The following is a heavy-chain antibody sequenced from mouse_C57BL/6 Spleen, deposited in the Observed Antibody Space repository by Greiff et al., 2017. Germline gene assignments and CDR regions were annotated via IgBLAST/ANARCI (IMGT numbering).Heavy chain of an antibody. D-gene: IGHD2-12*01. CDR3: AREGDSYHYYAMDY. V-gene: IGHV1-82*01. CDR1: GYAFSSSW. J-gene: IGHJ4*01. CDR2: IYPGDGDT. Sequence: VKLMESGPELVKPGASVKISCKASGYAFSSSWMNWVKQRPGKGLEWIGRIYPGDGDTNYNGKFKGKATLTADKSSSTAYMQLSSLTSDDSAVYFCAREGDSYHYYAMDYWGQGTSVTVSS.